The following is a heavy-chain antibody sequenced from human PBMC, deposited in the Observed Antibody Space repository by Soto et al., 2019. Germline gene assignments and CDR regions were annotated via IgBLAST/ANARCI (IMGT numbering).Heavy chain of an antibody. CDR2: MNPNSGNT. V-gene: IGHV1-8*02. CDR3: ARGHSSSSYYYYYGMDV. Sequence: ASVKVSCKASGYTFTSYYMHWVRQATGQGLEWMGWMNPNSGNTGYAQKFQGRVTMTRNTSISTAYMELSSLRSEDTAVYYCARGHSSSSYYYYYGMDVWGQGTTVTVSS. J-gene: IGHJ6*02. CDR1: GYTFTSYY. D-gene: IGHD6-6*01.